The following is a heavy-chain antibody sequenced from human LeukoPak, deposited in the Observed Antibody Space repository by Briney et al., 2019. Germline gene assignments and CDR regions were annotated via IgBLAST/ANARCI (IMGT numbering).Heavy chain of an antibody. CDR2: TYQSGST. V-gene: IGHV4-34*01. CDR3: AREGFSGWYNLGAFDI. J-gene: IGHJ3*02. Sequence: PSETLSLTCAVYGESFSGYWSWIRQPPGKGLEWIGETYQSGSTKYNPSLKSRVTISVDRSKNQFSLKLSSVTAADTAVYYCAREGFSGWYNLGAFDIWGQGTMVTVSS. CDR1: GESFSGY. D-gene: IGHD6-19*01.